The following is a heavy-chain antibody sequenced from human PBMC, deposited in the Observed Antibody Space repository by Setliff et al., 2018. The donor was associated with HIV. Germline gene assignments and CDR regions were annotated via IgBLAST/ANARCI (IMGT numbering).Heavy chain of an antibody. Sequence: SVKVSCKASGGTFSRNPLSWVRQATGQGLEWMGGITPIFGTTKYAQKFQGRVTITADESRTTAYLDLNSLRSEDTAVYYCATAGEMATIGYSYYYMGVWGKGTTVTVSS. D-gene: IGHD3-10*01. CDR1: GGTFSRNP. CDR3: ATAGEMATIGYSYYYMGV. CDR2: ITPIFGTT. V-gene: IGHV1-69*13. J-gene: IGHJ6*03.